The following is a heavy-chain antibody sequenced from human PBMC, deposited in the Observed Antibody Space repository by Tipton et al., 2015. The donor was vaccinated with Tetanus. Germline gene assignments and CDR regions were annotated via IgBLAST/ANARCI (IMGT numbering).Heavy chain of an antibody. Sequence: GLVKPSETLSLTCTVSGDSISSYYWNWIRQSPVKGLEWIGYINSGSTHYNPSLKSRVTISVDTSKNEFSLTLSSVTAADTAVYYCARGTWLYTSTYHRHWLDPWGQGTLVTVSS. CDR2: INSGST. CDR1: GDSISSYY. V-gene: IGHV4-59*12. CDR3: ARGTWLYTSTYHRHWLDP. J-gene: IGHJ5*02. D-gene: IGHD6-13*01.